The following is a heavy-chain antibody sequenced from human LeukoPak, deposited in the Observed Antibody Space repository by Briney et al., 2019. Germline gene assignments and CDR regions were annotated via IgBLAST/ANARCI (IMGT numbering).Heavy chain of an antibody. J-gene: IGHJ5*02. CDR3: ARPYYYDSRIDP. Sequence: PSQTLSLTCTVSGGSISSGGYYWSWIRQHPGKGLEWIGYIYYSGSTYYNPSLKSRVTISVDTSKNQFSLKLTSVTAADTAVYYCARPYYYDSRIDPWGQGTLVTVSS. D-gene: IGHD3-22*01. V-gene: IGHV4-30-4*08. CDR1: GGSISSGGYY. CDR2: IYYSGST.